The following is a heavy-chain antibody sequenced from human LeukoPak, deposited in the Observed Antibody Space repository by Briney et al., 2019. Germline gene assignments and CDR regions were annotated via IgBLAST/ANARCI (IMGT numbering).Heavy chain of an antibody. J-gene: IGHJ4*02. CDR3: ATYRQVLLPFES. CDR1: GFTFSTFA. V-gene: IGHV3-23*01. Sequence: GGSLRLSCAASGFTFSTFAMIWVRQPPRKGLEWVSSIFPSGGEIHYADSVRGRFTISRDNSKSTLSLQMNSLRAEDTAIYYCATYRQVLLPFESWGQGTLVTVSS. D-gene: IGHD2-8*02. CDR2: IFPSGGEI.